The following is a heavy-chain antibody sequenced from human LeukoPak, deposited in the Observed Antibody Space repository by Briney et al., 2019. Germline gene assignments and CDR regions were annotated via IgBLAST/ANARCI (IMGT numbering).Heavy chain of an antibody. CDR2: ISSTSTTI. CDR1: GFTFTDYA. CDR3: ARGCGLHLSPAPSYSDSRCRYFDA. Sequence: GGSLRLSCAASGFTFTDYALGWVRQAPGKGLEWISYISSTSTTIYYADSVRGRFTTSRDNAKNSLYLQMNSLRAEDTAVYYCARGCGLHLSPAPSYSDSRCRYFDAWGQGTLVTVSS. V-gene: IGHV3-48*04. J-gene: IGHJ4*02. D-gene: IGHD3-22*01.